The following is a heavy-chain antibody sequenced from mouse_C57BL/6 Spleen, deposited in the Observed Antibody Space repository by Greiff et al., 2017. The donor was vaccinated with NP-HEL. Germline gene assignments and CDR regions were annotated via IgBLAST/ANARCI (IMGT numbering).Heavy chain of an antibody. CDR3: ARTGRDWMDY. Sequence: QVQLQQSGAELARPGASVKLSCKASGYTFTSYGISWVKQRPGQGLEWIGEIYPRSGNTYYNEKLKGKATLTADKSPSTPFMELRSLTSEDYAGECCARTGRDWMDYWGQGTSVTVSA. J-gene: IGHJ4*01. V-gene: IGHV1-81*01. CDR1: GYTFTSYG. CDR2: IYPRSGNT.